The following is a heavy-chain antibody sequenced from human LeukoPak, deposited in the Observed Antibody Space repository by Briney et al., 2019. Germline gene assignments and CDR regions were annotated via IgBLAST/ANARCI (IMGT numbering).Heavy chain of an antibody. CDR2: INPSGGST. CDR1: GYTFTSYY. D-gene: IGHD6-19*01. Sequence: ASEKVSCKASGYTFTSYYMHWVRQAPGQGLEWMGIINPSGGSTSYAQKFQGRVTMTRDTSTGTVYMELSSLRSEDTAVYYCARDRRGWYEDYWGQGTLVTVSS. J-gene: IGHJ4*02. CDR3: ARDRRGWYEDY. V-gene: IGHV1-46*01.